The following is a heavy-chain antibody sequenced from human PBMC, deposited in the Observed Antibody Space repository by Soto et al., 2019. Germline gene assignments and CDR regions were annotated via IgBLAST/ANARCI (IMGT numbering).Heavy chain of an antibody. V-gene: IGHV1-8*01. J-gene: IGHJ5*02. CDR2: MNPNSGNT. Sequence: QVQLVQSGAEVKKPGASVKVSCKASGYTFTSYDINWLRQATGQGLEYLGWMNPNSGNTGYVQQFQGRVTMTRDTTISTAYMELSSLRSEDSAVYFCARGIKYGAYSRWFDPWCKGTLVTVSS. CDR3: ARGIKYGAYSRWFDP. D-gene: IGHD4-17*01. CDR1: GYTFTSYD.